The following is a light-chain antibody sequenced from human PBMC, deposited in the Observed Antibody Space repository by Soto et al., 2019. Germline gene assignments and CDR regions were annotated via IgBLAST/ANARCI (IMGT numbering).Light chain of an antibody. CDR3: SSYKSSSTLPYV. V-gene: IGLV2-8*01. CDR2: EVS. Sequence: QSALTQPPSASGSPGQSVTISCTGTSSDVGGYNYVSWYQQHPGKAPKLMIYEVSKRPSGVPDRFSGSKSGNTASLTVSGLQAEDEADYYCSSYKSSSTLPYVFGTGTKLTVL. J-gene: IGLJ1*01. CDR1: SSDVGGYNY.